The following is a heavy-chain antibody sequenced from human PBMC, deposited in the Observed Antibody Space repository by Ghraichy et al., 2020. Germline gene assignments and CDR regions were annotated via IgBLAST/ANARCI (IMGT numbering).Heavy chain of an antibody. CDR2: IKQDGSEK. J-gene: IGHJ1*01. Sequence: GGSLRLSCAASGFTFSSYWMSWVRQAPGKGLEWVANIKQDGSEKYYVDSVKGRFTISRDNAKNSLYLQMNSLRAEDTAVYYCARPVYFINAEYFQHWGQGTLVTVSS. CDR3: ARPVYFINAEYFQH. D-gene: IGHD1-14*01. CDR1: GFTFSSYW. V-gene: IGHV3-7*01.